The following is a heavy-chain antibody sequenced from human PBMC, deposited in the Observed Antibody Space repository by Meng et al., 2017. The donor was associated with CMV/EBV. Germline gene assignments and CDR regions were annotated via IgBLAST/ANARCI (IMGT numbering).Heavy chain of an antibody. CDR2: IYPGDSDT. V-gene: IGHV5-51*01. CDR3: ARKSYYDFWSGPVDGMDV. D-gene: IGHD3-3*01. J-gene: IGHJ6*02. Sequence: GESLKISCKGSGYSFTSYWIGWVRQMPGKGLEWMGIIYPGDSDTRYSPSFQGQVTISADKSISTAYLQWNSLKASDTAMYYCARKSYYDFWSGPVDGMDVWGQGTTVTVSS. CDR1: GYSFTSYW.